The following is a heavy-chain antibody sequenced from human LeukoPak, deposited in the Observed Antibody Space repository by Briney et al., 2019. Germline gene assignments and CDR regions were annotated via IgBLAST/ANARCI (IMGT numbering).Heavy chain of an antibody. D-gene: IGHD2-15*01. V-gene: IGHV4-30-4*08. CDR2: IYYSGST. CDR1: GGSISSGDYY. J-gene: IGHJ6*03. CDR3: ARAPKFRVCSGGSCYSWAYMDV. Sequence: PSETLSLTCTVSGGSISSGDYYWSWIRQPPGKGLEWIGYIYYSGSTYYNPSLKSRVTISVDTSKNQFSLKLSSVTAADTAVYYCARAPKFRVCSGGSCYSWAYMDVWGKGTTVTVSS.